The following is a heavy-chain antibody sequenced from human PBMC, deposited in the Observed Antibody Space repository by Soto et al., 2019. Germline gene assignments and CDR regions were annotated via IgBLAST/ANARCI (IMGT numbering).Heavy chain of an antibody. D-gene: IGHD3-16*01. CDR3: VTAQGAFEAAYFQY. CDR1: GYTLTELS. CDR2: VDPADVKT. Sequence: ASVKVSCKVSGYTLTELSMHWVRQPPGKGLEWMGGVDPADVKTIYAQKFQRRVTMTEDTSTDTAYMELSSLSSEDTAGYYCVTAQGAFEAAYFQYWGQGTLVTVSS. V-gene: IGHV1-24*01. J-gene: IGHJ1*01.